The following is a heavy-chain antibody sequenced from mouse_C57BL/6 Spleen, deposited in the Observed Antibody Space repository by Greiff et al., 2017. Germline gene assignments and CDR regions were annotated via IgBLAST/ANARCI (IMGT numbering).Heavy chain of an antibody. CDR3: AKEANWSPFWYFDV. J-gene: IGHJ1*03. D-gene: IGHD4-1*01. V-gene: IGHV2-5*01. Sequence: VKLMESGPGLVQPSQSLSITCTVSGFSLTSYGVHWVRQSPGKGLEWLGVIWRGGSTDYNAAFMSRLSITKDNSKSQVFFKMNSLQADDTAIYYCAKEANWSPFWYFDVWGTGTTVTVSS. CDR2: IWRGGST. CDR1: GFSLTSYG.